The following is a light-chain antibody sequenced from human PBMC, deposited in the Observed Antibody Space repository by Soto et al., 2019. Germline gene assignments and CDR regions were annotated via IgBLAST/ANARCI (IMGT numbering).Light chain of an antibody. CDR2: QGY. CDR3: CAYAATYTYV. V-gene: IGLV2-23*01. Sequence: QSALTQPASVSGSPGQSITFSCTGTSSDVGKYNLVSWYQQHPGKAPKVMILQGYKRPSGVSNRFSGSKFGNTASLTISGLQAEDEAEYYCCAYAATYTYVFGTGTKLTVL. CDR1: SSDVGKYNL. J-gene: IGLJ1*01.